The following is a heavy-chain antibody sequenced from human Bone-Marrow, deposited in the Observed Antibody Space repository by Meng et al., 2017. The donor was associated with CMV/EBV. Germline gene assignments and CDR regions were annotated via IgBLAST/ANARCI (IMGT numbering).Heavy chain of an antibody. CDR1: GYSFTNYW. V-gene: IGHV5-51*01. CDR2: TKPGDSEI. Sequence: GESLKISCKAAGYSFTNYWIGWVRQTPGKGLEWMGITKPGDSEIQYSPSFQGQVTISVDKSINTAYLQWGSLRASDTAIFYCARHYNGAGHLEWFFDYWGQGTLVTVSS. CDR3: ARHYNGAGHLEWFFDY. D-gene: IGHD3-3*01. J-gene: IGHJ4*02.